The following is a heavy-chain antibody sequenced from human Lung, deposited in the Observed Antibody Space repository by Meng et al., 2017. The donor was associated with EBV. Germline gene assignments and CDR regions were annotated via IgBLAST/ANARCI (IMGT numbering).Heavy chain of an antibody. CDR1: GGFIINSGYY. CDR3: ASYCNVGSCYSTFDP. CDR2: LSFRGNT. J-gene: IGHJ5*02. D-gene: IGHD2-15*01. V-gene: IGHV4-39*07. Sequence: QVPPQESGPRLVKPSETLSLTCTGSGGFIINSGYYWGWIRQFPGKGLEWIGSLSFRGNTHYNPSLKNRVTMSIDTSRNQFSLKVTSVTAADTAVYYCASYCNVGSCYSTFDPWGQGTLVTVSS.